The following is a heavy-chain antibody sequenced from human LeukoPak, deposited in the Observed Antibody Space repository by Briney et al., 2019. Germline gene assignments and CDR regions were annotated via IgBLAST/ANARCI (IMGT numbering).Heavy chain of an antibody. Sequence: GGSLRLSCAASGFTFSSYWMSWVRQAPGKGLEWVANIKQDGSEKYYVDSVKGRFTISRDNAKNSLYLQMNSLRAEDTAVYYCARVAVYRYGHDAFDIWGQGTMVTVSS. D-gene: IGHD5-18*01. CDR2: IKQDGSEK. J-gene: IGHJ3*02. V-gene: IGHV3-7*01. CDR3: ARVAVYRYGHDAFDI. CDR1: GFTFSSYW.